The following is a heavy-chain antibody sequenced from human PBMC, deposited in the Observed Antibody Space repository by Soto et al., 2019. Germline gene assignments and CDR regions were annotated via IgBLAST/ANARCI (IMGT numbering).Heavy chain of an antibody. CDR1: GFTFRSYA. D-gene: IGHD6-13*01. V-gene: IGHV3-30*01. CDR3: ARGDSNSWSDF. CDR2: ISYDGTNK. Sequence: QVQLVESGGGGVQPGRSLRLSCAASGFTFRSYAMDWVRQAPGKGLEWVAVISYDGTNKYYADSVKGRFTISRDNSKNTLSLQMNSLRPDDTAVYYCARGDSNSWSDFWGQGTLVTVSS. J-gene: IGHJ4*02.